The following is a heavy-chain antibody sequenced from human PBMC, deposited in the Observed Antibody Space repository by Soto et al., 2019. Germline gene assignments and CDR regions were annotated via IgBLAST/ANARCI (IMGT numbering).Heavy chain of an antibody. CDR2: IWYDGSNK. V-gene: IGHV3-33*01. CDR3: ARDVFVRGGFLGYYYGMDV. D-gene: IGHD3-10*01. Sequence: PGGSLRLSCAASGFTFSSYGMHWVRQAPGKGLEWVAVIWYDGSNKYYADSVKGRFTISRDNSKNTLYLQMNSLRAEDAAVYYCARDVFVRGGFLGYYYGMDVWGQGTTVTVSS. J-gene: IGHJ6*02. CDR1: GFTFSSYG.